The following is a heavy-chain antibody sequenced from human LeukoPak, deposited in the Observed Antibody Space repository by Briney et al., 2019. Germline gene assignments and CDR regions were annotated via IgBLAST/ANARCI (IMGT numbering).Heavy chain of an antibody. CDR1: GDTFISYA. V-gene: IGHV1-3*03. D-gene: IGHD3-10*01. J-gene: IGHJ5*02. CDR3: ARGREFGYWFDP. CDR2: INARNGNK. Sequence: GASVKDSCKACGDTFISYAMHWVRQAPGQRLEWMGWINARNGNKKYSQEFQGRVTITRDTSASTAYMELSSLRSEDMAVYYCARGREFGYWFDPWGQGTLVTVSS.